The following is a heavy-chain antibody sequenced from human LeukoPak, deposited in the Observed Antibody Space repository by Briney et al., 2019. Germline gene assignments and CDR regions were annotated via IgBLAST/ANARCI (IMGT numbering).Heavy chain of an antibody. CDR1: GYSFTSYW. CDR3: ARHEYGVVVAAKDPGGFDY. V-gene: IGHV5-51*01. J-gene: IGHJ4*02. CDR2: IYPGDSDT. D-gene: IGHD2-15*01. Sequence: GESLKISCKGSGYSFTSYWIGWGRQMPGKGLEWMGIIYPGDSDTRYSPSFQGQVTISADKSISTAYLQWSSLKASDTAMYYCARHEYGVVVAAKDPGGFDYWGQGTLVTVSS.